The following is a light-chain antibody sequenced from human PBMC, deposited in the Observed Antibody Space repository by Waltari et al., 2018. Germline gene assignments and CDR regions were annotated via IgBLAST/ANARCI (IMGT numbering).Light chain of an antibody. V-gene: IGLV1-40*01. CDR2: GST. J-gene: IGLJ3*02. Sequence: QSVLTQPPSVSGAPGQRVTISCTGSGSNIGAGYDVRWYQQLPRAAPKLLICGSTSRPLGLHALFCGCTAGTSASLAIAGRQAEDEADYYCQSYDTSLSVVFGGGTKLTVL. CDR3: QSYDTSLSVV. CDR1: GSNIGAGYD.